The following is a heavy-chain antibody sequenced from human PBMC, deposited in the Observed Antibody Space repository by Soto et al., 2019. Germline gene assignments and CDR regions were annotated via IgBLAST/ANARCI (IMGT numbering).Heavy chain of an antibody. J-gene: IGHJ3*02. D-gene: IGHD5-18*01. V-gene: IGHV1-2*04. CDR3: ARSTDTPMALYAFDI. Sequence: ASVKVSCKASGYAFTGYYMHWVRQAPGQGLEWMGWINPNSGGTNYAQKFQGWVTMTRDTSISTAYMELSRLRSDDTAVYYCARSTDTPMALYAFDISGHGTMVTVS. CDR2: INPNSGGT. CDR1: GYAFTGYY.